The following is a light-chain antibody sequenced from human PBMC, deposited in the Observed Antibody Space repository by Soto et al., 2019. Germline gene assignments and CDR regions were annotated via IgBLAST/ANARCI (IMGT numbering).Light chain of an antibody. Sequence: QSALTQPPSASGSRGQSVTISCTGTSSDVGAYNYVSWYQQHPGKAPKLMIYEVSRRPSGVPDRFSGSKSGNTASLTVSGLQAEDEADYYCSSYAGSNVWVFGGGTKVTVL. CDR3: SSYAGSNVWV. J-gene: IGLJ3*02. CDR2: EVS. CDR1: SSDVGAYNY. V-gene: IGLV2-8*01.